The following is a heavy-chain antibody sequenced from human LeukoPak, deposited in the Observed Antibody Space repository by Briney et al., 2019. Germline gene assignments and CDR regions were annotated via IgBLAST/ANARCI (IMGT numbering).Heavy chain of an antibody. CDR1: GFTFSNYA. CDR2: ISGSGGTP. Sequence: GGSLRLSCAASGFTFSNYAMSWVRQAPGKGLEWVSAISGSGGTPYYADSVKGRFSISRDNSRDTLYLQMNSLRAEDAAVYYCAKDGATYFYYYYRDVWGKGTTVSVSS. CDR3: AKDGATYFYYYYRDV. V-gene: IGHV3-23*01. D-gene: IGHD1-26*01. J-gene: IGHJ6*03.